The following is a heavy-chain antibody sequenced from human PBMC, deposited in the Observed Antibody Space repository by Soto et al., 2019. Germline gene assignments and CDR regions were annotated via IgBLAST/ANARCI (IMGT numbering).Heavy chain of an antibody. V-gene: IGHV4-59*01. J-gene: IGHJ4*02. Sequence: SETLSLTCTVSGGTISSYYWSWIRQPPGKGLEWIGYIYYSGSTNYNPSLKSRVTISVDTSKNQFSLKLSSVTAADTAVYYCARGYYDILTGYSYFDYWGQGTLVTVSS. CDR3: ARGYYDILTGYSYFDY. D-gene: IGHD3-9*01. CDR1: GGTISSYY. CDR2: IYYSGST.